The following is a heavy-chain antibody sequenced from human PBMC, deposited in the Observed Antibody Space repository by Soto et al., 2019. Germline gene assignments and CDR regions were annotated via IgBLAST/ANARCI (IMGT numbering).Heavy chain of an antibody. Sequence: QLQLQESGPGLVKPSETLSLTCTVSGGSISSISYYWGWIRQPPGKGLEWIGSIKYSGHTFYNPSIKSRVTMSVDTAKNQFSLRLSSVTAAETAVYYCARVDIAVLPSTTFDYWGQGTLVTVSS. V-gene: IGHV4-39*01. D-gene: IGHD2-2*01. CDR2: IKYSGHT. J-gene: IGHJ4*02. CDR1: GGSISSISYY. CDR3: ARVDIAVLPSTTFDY.